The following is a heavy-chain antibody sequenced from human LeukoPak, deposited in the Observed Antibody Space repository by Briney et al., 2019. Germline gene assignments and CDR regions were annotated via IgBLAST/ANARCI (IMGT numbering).Heavy chain of an antibody. V-gene: IGHV4-34*01. CDR3: ARVHRGYSSSWPRFDY. CDR1: GGSFSGYY. J-gene: IGHJ4*02. CDR2: INHSGST. Sequence: SETLSLTCAVYGGSFSGYYWSWIRQPPGKGLEWIGEINHSGSTNYNPSLKSRVTISVDTSKNQFSLKLSSVTAADTAVYYCARVHRGYSSSWPRFDYWGQGTLVTVPS. D-gene: IGHD6-13*01.